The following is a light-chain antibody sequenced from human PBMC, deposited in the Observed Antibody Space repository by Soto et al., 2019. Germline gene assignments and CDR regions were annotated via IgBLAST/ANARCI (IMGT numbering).Light chain of an antibody. CDR3: QQFSSYPIT. CDR1: QSVSSSY. V-gene: IGKV3-20*01. CDR2: GAS. Sequence: EIVLTQSPGPLSLSPGERATLSCRASQSVSSSYLAWYQQKPGQAPRLLIYGASSRATGIPDRFSGGWSGTDFTLTISRLEPEDVAVYYCQQFSSYPITFGQGTRLEIK. J-gene: IGKJ5*01.